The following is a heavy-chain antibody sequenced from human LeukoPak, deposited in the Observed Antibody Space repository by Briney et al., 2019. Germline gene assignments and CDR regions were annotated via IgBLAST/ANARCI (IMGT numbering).Heavy chain of an antibody. V-gene: IGHV3-33*01. Sequence: PGRSLRLSCAASGFTFSSYGMHWVRQAPGKGLEWVAVIWYDGSNKYYADSVKGRFTISRDNSKNTLYLQMNSLRAEDTAVYYCARERRRVGATDYGMDVWGQGTTVTVSS. CDR1: GFTFSSYG. CDR3: ARERRRVGATDYGMDV. D-gene: IGHD1-26*01. J-gene: IGHJ6*02. CDR2: IWYDGSNK.